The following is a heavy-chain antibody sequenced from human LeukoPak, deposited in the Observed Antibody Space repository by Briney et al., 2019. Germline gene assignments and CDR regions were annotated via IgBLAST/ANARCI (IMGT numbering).Heavy chain of an antibody. CDR1: GFTFSDYY. V-gene: IGHV3-11*03. CDR3: ARSPRYCSSTSCQGGNWFDP. Sequence: NSGGSLRLSCAASGFTFSDYYMSWIRQARGKGLEWVSYISSSSSYTNYADSVKGRLTTSRGNAKNSLYLQMNSLRAEDTAVYYCARSPRYCSSTSCQGGNWFDPWGQGTLVTVSS. CDR2: ISSSSSYT. J-gene: IGHJ5*02. D-gene: IGHD2-2*01.